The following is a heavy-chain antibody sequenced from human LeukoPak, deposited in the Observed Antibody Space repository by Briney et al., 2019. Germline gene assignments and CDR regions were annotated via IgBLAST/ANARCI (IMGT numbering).Heavy chain of an antibody. Sequence: GESLKISCKGSGFSFTTYWIVWVRQMPGKSLEWMGIIYPDDSDTRYSPSFQGQVTISADKSISTAYLQWSSLKASDTAMYYCARLYYSASGYPDYWGQGTPVTVSS. CDR1: GFSFTTYW. CDR2: IYPDDSDT. J-gene: IGHJ4*02. CDR3: ARLYYSASGYPDY. D-gene: IGHD3-22*01. V-gene: IGHV5-51*01.